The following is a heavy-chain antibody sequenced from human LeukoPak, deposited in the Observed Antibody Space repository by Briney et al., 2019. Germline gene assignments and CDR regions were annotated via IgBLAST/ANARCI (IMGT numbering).Heavy chain of an antibody. D-gene: IGHD1-26*01. J-gene: IGHJ4*02. CDR1: GYSISSGYY. V-gene: IGHV4-38-2*01. CDR2: IYHSGST. Sequence: SETLPLTCAVSGYSISSGYYWGWIRQPPGKGLEWIGSIYHSGSTYYNPSLKSRVTIPVDTSKNQFSLKLSSVTAADTAVYYCARLIVGATRYFDYWGQGTLVTVSS. CDR3: ARLIVGATRYFDY.